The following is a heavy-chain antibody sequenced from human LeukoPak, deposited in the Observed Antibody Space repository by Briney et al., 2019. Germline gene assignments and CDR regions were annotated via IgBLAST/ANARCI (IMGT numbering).Heavy chain of an antibody. D-gene: IGHD3-10*01. J-gene: IGHJ5*02. CDR3: ARERGSGSYHPFDP. Sequence: GGSLRLSCAASGFTFSSYGMNWVRQAPGKGLEWVAFIRFDGRDKYYADSVKGRFTISRDNSKSTLDLQMNSLRVEDTAVYYCARERGSGSYHPFDPWGQGTLATVSS. CDR1: GFTFSSYG. V-gene: IGHV3-30*02. CDR2: IRFDGRDK.